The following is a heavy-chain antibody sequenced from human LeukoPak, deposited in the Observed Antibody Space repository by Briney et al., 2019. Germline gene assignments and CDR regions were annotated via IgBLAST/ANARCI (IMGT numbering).Heavy chain of an antibody. CDR3: ASGNREISSWYDY. CDR1: GYTFTSYG. D-gene: IGHD6-13*01. V-gene: IGHV1-18*01. Sequence: ASVKVSCKASGYTFTSYGISWVRQAPGQGLEWMGWISAYNGNTNYAQKLQGRVTMTTDTSTSTAYKELRSLRSDDTAVYYCASGNREISSWYDYWGQGTLVTVSS. J-gene: IGHJ4*02. CDR2: ISAYNGNT.